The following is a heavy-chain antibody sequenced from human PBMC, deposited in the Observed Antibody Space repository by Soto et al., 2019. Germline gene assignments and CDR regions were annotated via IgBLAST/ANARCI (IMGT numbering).Heavy chain of an antibody. CDR2: MNPNSGNT. V-gene: IGHV1-8*01. Sequence: QVQLVQSGAEVKKPGASVKVSCKASGYTFTSYDINWVRQATGQGLEWMGWMNPNSGNTGYAQKSQXGVTMTMNTSISPAYMEVSSLRSEDTAVYYCARERAGRANDYWGQGTLVTVSS. J-gene: IGHJ4*02. D-gene: IGHD6-19*01. CDR1: GYTFTSYD. CDR3: ARERAGRANDY.